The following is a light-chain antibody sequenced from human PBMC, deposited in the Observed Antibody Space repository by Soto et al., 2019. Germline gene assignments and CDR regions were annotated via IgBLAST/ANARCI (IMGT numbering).Light chain of an antibody. J-gene: IGKJ4*02. CDR2: DAS. Sequence: EIVLTQSPVTLPLSPGERATLSCRASQSISTYLAWYQQKPGQAPRLLIYDASKRAPGIPARFSGSGSGTDFTLTISSLEPEGLAVYYCQFRGSWPPPFGGGTKVEI. CDR3: QFRGSWPPP. CDR1: QSISTY. V-gene: IGKV3-11*01.